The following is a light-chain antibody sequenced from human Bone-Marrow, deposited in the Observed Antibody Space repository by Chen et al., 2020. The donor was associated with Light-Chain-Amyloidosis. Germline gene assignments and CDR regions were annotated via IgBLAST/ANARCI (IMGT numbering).Light chain of an antibody. V-gene: IGLV2-14*01. Sequence: QSALTQPASVSGSPGQSITISCTGTSSDVGGDNHVSWYQQHPDKAPKLLIYEVTNRPSWVPDRFSGSKSDNTASLTISELQTEDEADYFCSSYTITNTLVFGSGTRLTVL. CDR2: EVT. CDR1: SSDVGGDNH. CDR3: SSYTITNTLV. J-gene: IGLJ1*01.